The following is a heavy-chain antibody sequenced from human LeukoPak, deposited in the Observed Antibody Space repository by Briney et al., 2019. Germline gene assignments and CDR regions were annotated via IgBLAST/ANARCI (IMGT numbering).Heavy chain of an antibody. J-gene: IGHJ4*02. CDR3: ARGRASYDFWSGYLFDY. CDR2: INHSGRT. CDR1: GGPFSGYY. D-gene: IGHD3-3*01. V-gene: IGHV4-34*01. Sequence: XXCAXYGGPFSGYYXSWVRQSPGKGMEWIGEINHSGRTNYIPSLMCLVTISVVTSKTQFSLKLSSVTAADTAVYYCARGRASYDFWSGYLFDYWGQGTLVTVSS.